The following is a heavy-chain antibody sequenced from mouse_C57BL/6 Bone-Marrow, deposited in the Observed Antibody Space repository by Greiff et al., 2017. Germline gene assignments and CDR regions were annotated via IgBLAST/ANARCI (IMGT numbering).Heavy chain of an antibody. CDR2: ISYSGST. V-gene: IGHV3-1*01. J-gene: IGHJ3*01. CDR1: GYSITSGYD. CDR3: ARGRGTREAWFAY. D-gene: IGHD3-3*01. Sequence: EVQVVESGPGMVKPSQSLSLTCTVTGYSITSGYDWHWIRHFPGNKLEWMGYISYSGSTNYNPSLKSRISITHDTSKNHFFLKLNSVTTEDTATYYCARGRGTREAWFAYWGQGTLVTVSA.